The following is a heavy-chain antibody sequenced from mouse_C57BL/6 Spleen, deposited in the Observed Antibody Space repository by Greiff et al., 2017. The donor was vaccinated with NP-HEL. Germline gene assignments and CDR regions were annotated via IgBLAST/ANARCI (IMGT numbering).Heavy chain of an antibody. Sequence: VQLQQSGPELVKPGASVKISCKASGYTFTDYYMNWVKQSHGKSLEWIGDINPNNGGTSYNQKFKGKATLTVDKSSSTAYMELRSLTSEDSAVYYCAREGLDDGYYRYFDFWGKGTTVTVSS. CDR3: AREGLDDGYYRYFDF. CDR1: GYTFTDYY. J-gene: IGHJ1*03. D-gene: IGHD2-3*01. CDR2: INPNNGGT. V-gene: IGHV1-26*01.